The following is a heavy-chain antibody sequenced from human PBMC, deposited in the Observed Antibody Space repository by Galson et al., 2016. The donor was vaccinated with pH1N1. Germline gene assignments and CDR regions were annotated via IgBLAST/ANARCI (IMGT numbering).Heavy chain of an antibody. D-gene: IGHD1-26*01. CDR2: ISGNGGSP. J-gene: IGHJ3*01. CDR3: AKVGSPQTPNDAFDV. Sequence: SLRLSCADSGFTFSTFAMIWVRQAPGKGLEWVSVISGNGGSPFYADSVKGRFTISRDNSKNTLFLQMNSLRVEDTALYYCAKVGSPQTPNDAFDVWGQGSMVTVSS. CDR1: GFTFSTFA. V-gene: IGHV3-23*01.